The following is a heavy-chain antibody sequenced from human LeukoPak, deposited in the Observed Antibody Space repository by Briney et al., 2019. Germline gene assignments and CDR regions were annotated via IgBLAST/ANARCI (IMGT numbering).Heavy chain of an antibody. J-gene: IGHJ4*02. CDR1: GFTFSSYA. V-gene: IGHV3-23*01. CDR2: ISGSGGST. D-gene: IGHD3-10*01. Sequence: AGGSLRLSCAASGFTFSSYAMSWVRQAPGKGLEWVSAISGSGGSTYYADSVKGRFTISRDNSKNTLYLQMNSLRAEDTAVYYCAKGAHVLLWFGELLPTDYWGQGTLVTVSS. CDR3: AKGAHVLLWFGELLPTDY.